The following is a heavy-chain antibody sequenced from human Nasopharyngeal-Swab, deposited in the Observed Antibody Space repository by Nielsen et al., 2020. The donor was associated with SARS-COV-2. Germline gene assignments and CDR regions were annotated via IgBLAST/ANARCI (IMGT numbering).Heavy chain of an antibody. Sequence: GESLKISCAASGFTFGSHDIHWVRQPTGKGLEWVSGIDIAGETYYADSVNGRYTISREDVKSFLYLQMNSLRVEDSGVYYCARGRGGYYNLDYWGQGTLVTVSP. D-gene: IGHD3-9*01. CDR1: GFTFGSHD. V-gene: IGHV3-13*01. J-gene: IGHJ4*02. CDR3: ARGRGGYYNLDY. CDR2: IDIAGET.